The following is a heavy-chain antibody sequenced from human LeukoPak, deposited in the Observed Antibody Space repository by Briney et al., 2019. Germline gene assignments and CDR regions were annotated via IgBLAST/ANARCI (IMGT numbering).Heavy chain of an antibody. CDR1: GYTFTSYD. J-gene: IGHJ4*02. Sequence: ASVKVSCKASGYTFTSYDINWVRQATGQGLEWMGWMNPNSGNTGYAQKFQGRVTMTRNTSISTAYMELSSLRSEDTAVYYCASVISYCSGGSCYDYFDYWGQGTLVTVSS. CDR3: ASVISYCSGGSCYDYFDY. V-gene: IGHV1-8*01. D-gene: IGHD2-15*01. CDR2: MNPNSGNT.